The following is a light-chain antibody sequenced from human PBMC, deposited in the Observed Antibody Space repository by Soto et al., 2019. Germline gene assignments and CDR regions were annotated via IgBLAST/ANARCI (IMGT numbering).Light chain of an antibody. CDR1: QSVSNNF. CDR2: GAS. J-gene: IGKJ5*01. V-gene: IGKV3D-20*02. Sequence: EIVLTQSPGTLSLSPGERATLSCRASQSVSNNFLAWYQQKPGQAPRLLMFGASRRATGIPDRFSGSGSGTDFTLTISSLEPEDFAVYYCQQRSNWPTFGQGTRLEIK. CDR3: QQRSNWPT.